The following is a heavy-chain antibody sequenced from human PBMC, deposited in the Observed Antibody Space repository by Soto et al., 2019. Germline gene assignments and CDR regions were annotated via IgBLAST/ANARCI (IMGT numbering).Heavy chain of an antibody. Sequence: PGGSLRLSCAASGFTFSSYAMHWVRQAPGKELEWVAVISYDGSNKYYADSVKGRFTISRDNSKNTLYLQMNSLRAEDTAVYYCARDLPPWGYYDSSGYYKYFQHWGQGTLVTVSS. D-gene: IGHD3-22*01. CDR3: ARDLPPWGYYDSSGYYKYFQH. CDR1: GFTFSSYA. J-gene: IGHJ1*01. CDR2: ISYDGSNK. V-gene: IGHV3-30-3*01.